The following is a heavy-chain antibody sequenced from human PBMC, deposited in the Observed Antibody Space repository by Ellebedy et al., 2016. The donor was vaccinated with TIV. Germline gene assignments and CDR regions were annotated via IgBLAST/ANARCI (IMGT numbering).Heavy chain of an antibody. CDR1: GFTFSSYG. V-gene: IGHV3-7*01. CDR2: IKQDGSEK. Sequence: GESLKISCAASGFTFSSYGMHWVRQAPGKGLEWVANIKQDGSEKFYVDSVKGRFTISRDNAKNSLYLQMSSLRAEDTAVYYCAREHIVVVTADYWGQGTLVTVSS. D-gene: IGHD2-21*02. CDR3: AREHIVVVTADY. J-gene: IGHJ4*02.